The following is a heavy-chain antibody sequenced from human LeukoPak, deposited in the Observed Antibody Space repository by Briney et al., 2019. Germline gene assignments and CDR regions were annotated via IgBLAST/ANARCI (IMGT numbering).Heavy chain of an antibody. CDR3: ARDRVVVVPAAIWFDR. D-gene: IGHD2-2*01. J-gene: IGHJ5*02. Sequence: GGALRLSCAASGFTFSSYSMNWVRQAPGKGLEWVSSISSSSSYIYYADSVKGRFTISRDNTKNSLYLQMNSLRAEDTAVYYCARDRVVVVPAAIWFDRWGQGTLVTVSS. CDR1: GFTFSSYS. V-gene: IGHV3-21*01. CDR2: ISSSSSYI.